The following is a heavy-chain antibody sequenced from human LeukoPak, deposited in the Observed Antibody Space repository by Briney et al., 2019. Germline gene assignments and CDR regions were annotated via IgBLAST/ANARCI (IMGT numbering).Heavy chain of an antibody. J-gene: IGHJ4*02. D-gene: IGHD3-22*01. CDR3: ARAGSSGYRD. V-gene: IGHV4-39*02. Sequence: SETLSLTCSVSGSVSSSIHYWGWIRQPPGKGLEWIAHMYYSGGTYYNPSLKSRVTISIDTSKNHFSLKLSSVTAADTAVYYCARAGSSGYRDWGQGTLVTVSS. CDR1: GSVSSSIHY. CDR2: MYYSGGT.